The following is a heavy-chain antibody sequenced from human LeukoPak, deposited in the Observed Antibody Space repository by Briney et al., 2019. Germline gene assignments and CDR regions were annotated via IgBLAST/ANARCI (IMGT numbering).Heavy chain of an antibody. J-gene: IGHJ4*02. CDR3: AKDALRGGTYHYFDY. D-gene: IGHD2-15*01. CDR1: GFTFNTYD. Sequence: GRSLRLSCAASGFTFNTYDMHWVRPASGKGLEWVALISYDGSIKYYADSVKGRFTISRDNSKNTLYLQMNSLRGEDTAVYYCAKDALRGGTYHYFDYWGQGTLVTVSS. V-gene: IGHV3-30*18. CDR2: ISYDGSIK.